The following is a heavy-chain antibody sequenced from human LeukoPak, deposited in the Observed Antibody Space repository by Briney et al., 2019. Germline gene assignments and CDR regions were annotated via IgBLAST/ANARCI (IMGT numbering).Heavy chain of an antibody. Sequence: GGSLRLSCAASGFTFSYYTMHWVRQAPGKGLEWVAVISYDGSNTYYEDSVKGRFTISRDNSKNTLFLQMNSLRAEDTAVYYCATSSYSSSWYSSNWGQGTLVTVSS. J-gene: IGHJ4*02. D-gene: IGHD6-13*01. V-gene: IGHV3-30*04. CDR2: ISYDGSNT. CDR3: ATSSYSSSWYSSN. CDR1: GFTFSYYT.